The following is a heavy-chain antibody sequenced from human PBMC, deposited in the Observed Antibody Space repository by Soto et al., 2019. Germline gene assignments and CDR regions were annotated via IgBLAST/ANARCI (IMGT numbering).Heavy chain of an antibody. J-gene: IGHJ6*02. Sequence: EVQLVESGGGLVKPGGSLRLSCEASGFTFSSYSMNWVRQAPGKGLEWVSSISSSSSYIYYADSVKGRFTISRDNAKNSLYLKMNSLRAEDTAVYYCARGDTAMVTFGPYYYYGMDVWGQGTTVTVSS. CDR1: GFTFSSYS. CDR2: ISSSSSYI. CDR3: ARGDTAMVTFGPYYYYGMDV. V-gene: IGHV3-21*01. D-gene: IGHD5-18*01.